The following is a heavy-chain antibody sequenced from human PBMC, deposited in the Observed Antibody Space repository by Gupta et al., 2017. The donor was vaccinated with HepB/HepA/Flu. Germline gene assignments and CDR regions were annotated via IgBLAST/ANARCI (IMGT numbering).Heavy chain of an antibody. D-gene: IGHD3-16*01. CDR3: AKRGIFDY. V-gene: IGHV3-23*01. J-gene: IGHJ4*02. CDR1: GFTFNNYA. Sequence: EVQLLESGGGLVQPGGSLRLSCAASGFTFNNYAMSWVRQAPGEGLEWVSTISTNGSGTYYADSVRGRFTISRDNSKNTLYLQMTSLRAEDTAVYYCAKRGIFDYWGQGTLVTVSS. CDR2: ISTNGSGT.